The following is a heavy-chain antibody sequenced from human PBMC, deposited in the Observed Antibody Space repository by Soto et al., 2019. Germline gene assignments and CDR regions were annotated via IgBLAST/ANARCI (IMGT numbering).Heavy chain of an antibody. CDR1: GFTFSSYG. CDR2: IWYDGSNK. J-gene: IGHJ3*02. D-gene: IGHD3-3*01. Sequence: GGSLRLSCAASGFTFSSYGMHWVRQAPGKGLEWVAVIWYDGSNKYYADSVKGRFTIFRDNSKNTLYLQMNSLRAEDTAVYYCAREGLTIFGVVISTNDAFDIWGQGTMVTVSS. CDR3: AREGLTIFGVVISTNDAFDI. V-gene: IGHV3-33*01.